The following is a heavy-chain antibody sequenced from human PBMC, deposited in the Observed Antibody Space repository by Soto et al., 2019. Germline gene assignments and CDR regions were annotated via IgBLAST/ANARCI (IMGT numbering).Heavy chain of an antibody. V-gene: IGHV4-34*01. CDR1: GGSFSDFY. CDR3: ARMVRGVIIAYFDY. D-gene: IGHD3-10*01. J-gene: IGHJ4*02. Sequence: SETLCLTCAVYGGSFSDFYCIWIRQPPGKGLEWIGEINHSGSTNYNPSLKSRVTISVDTSKNQFSLKLSSVTAADTAVYYCARMVRGVIIAYFDYWGQGTLVTVSS. CDR2: INHSGST.